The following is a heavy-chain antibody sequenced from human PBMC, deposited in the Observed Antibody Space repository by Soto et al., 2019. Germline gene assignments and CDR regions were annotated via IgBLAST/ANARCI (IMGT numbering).Heavy chain of an antibody. Sequence: QITLKESGPTLVKPTQTLTLTCTFSGFSLSTSGVGVGWIRQPPGKALEWLALIYWDDDKRYSPSLKSRLTITKDTSKNQVALTMTNMDPVDTATYYCAHRNKDYGDNYFDYWGQGTLVTVSS. D-gene: IGHD4-17*01. CDR2: IYWDDDK. CDR1: GFSLSTSGVG. V-gene: IGHV2-5*02. CDR3: AHRNKDYGDNYFDY. J-gene: IGHJ4*02.